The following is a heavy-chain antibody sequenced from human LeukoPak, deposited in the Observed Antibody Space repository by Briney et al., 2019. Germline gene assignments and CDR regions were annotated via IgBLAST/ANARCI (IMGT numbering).Heavy chain of an antibody. J-gene: IGHJ4*02. CDR2: IGGSGGGT. D-gene: IGHD4-17*01. CDR3: AKGGASVTRYVDY. V-gene: IGHV3-23*01. CDR1: GFTFSTYG. Sequence: GGTLRLSCAASGFTFSTYGMSWVRQAPGKGLEWVSAIGGSGGGTYYADSVKGRFTISRDNSKNTLYLQMNSLRPEDTAVYYCAKGGASVTRYVDYWGQGTLVTVSS.